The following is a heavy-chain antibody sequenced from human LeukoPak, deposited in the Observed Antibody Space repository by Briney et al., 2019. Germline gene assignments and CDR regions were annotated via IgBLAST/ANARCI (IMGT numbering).Heavy chain of an antibody. CDR3: ARVIAARPGDYFDY. Sequence: PSETLSLTCTVSGGSISSSSYYWGWIRQPPGKGLEWIGSMYESGSTYYNPSLKSRVTVSLDTSKNQFSLKLSSVTAADTAVYYCARVIAARPGDYFDYWGQGILVTVSS. V-gene: IGHV4-39*07. CDR1: GGSISSSSYY. J-gene: IGHJ4*02. D-gene: IGHD6-6*01. CDR2: MYESGST.